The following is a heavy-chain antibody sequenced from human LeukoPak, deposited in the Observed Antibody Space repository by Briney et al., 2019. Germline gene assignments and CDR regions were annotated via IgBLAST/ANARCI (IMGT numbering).Heavy chain of an antibody. V-gene: IGHV1-69*05. CDR3: ARDRDYGVWAFDI. Sequence: GASVKVSCKASGGTFSSYAISWVRQAPGQGLEWMGGIIPIFGTANYAQKFQGRVTITTDESTITAYMELSSLRSEDTAVYYCARDRDYGVWAFDIWGQGTMVTVSS. CDR1: GGTFSSYA. CDR2: IIPIFGTA. J-gene: IGHJ3*02. D-gene: IGHD4/OR15-4a*01.